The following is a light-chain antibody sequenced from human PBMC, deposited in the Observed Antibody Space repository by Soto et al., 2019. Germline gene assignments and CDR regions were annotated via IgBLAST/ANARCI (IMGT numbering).Light chain of an antibody. J-gene: IGLJ1*01. CDR3: TSYTSSITYV. Sequence: ALTQPASVSGSPGQSITISCTGTSSDVGGYNFVSWYQHHPGKAPKLIIYDVTNRPSGISNRFSGSKSGNTASLTISGLQAEDEADYYCTSYTSSITYVFGTGTKVTV. CDR2: DVT. V-gene: IGLV2-14*03. CDR1: SSDVGGYNF.